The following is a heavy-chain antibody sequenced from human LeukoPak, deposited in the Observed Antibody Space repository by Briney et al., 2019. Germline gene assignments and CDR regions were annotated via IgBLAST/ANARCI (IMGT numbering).Heavy chain of an antibody. CDR2: IDWNSGRI. Sequence: GGSLRLSCTASGFISDHAMHWVRQAPGKGLEWVSGIDWNSGRIGYGESVKGRFAISRDNSKNVLYLQMNSLRAEDTAVYFCARDPNGDYISTFDMWGRGTMVSVSS. CDR1: GFISDHA. J-gene: IGHJ3*02. D-gene: IGHD4-17*01. V-gene: IGHV3-9*01. CDR3: ARDPNGDYISTFDM.